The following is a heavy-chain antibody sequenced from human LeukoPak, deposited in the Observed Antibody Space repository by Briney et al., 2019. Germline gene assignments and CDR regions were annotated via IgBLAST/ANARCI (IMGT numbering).Heavy chain of an antibody. D-gene: IGHD3-10*01. CDR3: ARQDEGLLWFGERVNWFDP. CDR1: GGSISSYY. Sequence: SETLSLTCTVSGGSISSYYWSWIRQPPGKGLEWIGSIYYSGSTYYNPSLKSRVTISVDTSKNQFSLKLSSVTAADTAVYYCARQDEGLLWFGERVNWFDPWGQGTLVTVSS. V-gene: IGHV4-59*05. CDR2: IYYSGST. J-gene: IGHJ5*02.